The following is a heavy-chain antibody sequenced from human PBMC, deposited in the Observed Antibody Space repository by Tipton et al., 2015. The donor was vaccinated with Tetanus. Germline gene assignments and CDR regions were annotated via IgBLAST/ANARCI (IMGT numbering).Heavy chain of an antibody. D-gene: IGHD3-22*01. CDR3: ARQDTLNYYYVGYFHD. V-gene: IGHV4-39*01. J-gene: IGHJ1*01. Sequence: LSLTCTVSGSSITSTTHYWGWIRQAPGKGLEWIGIIYYSGSTYYNASLRSRVTISVDTSKNQFSLQLRSVTAADTAVYYCARQDTLNYYYVGYFHDWGQGTLVTVSS. CDR1: GSSITSTTHY. CDR2: IYYSGST.